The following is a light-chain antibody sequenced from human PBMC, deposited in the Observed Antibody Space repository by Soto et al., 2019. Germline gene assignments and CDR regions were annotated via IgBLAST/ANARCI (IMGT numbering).Light chain of an antibody. J-gene: IGKJ1*01. Sequence: EIVMTQSPDTLSVSPVERATLSCRASQSVSNNYLAWYQQKPGQAPRLLIYGASNRATGIPDRFSGSGSGTDFTLTISRLEPEDFAVYYCQQYGSSGTFGQGTKGDIK. CDR3: QQYGSSGT. CDR2: GAS. V-gene: IGKV3-20*01. CDR1: QSVSNNY.